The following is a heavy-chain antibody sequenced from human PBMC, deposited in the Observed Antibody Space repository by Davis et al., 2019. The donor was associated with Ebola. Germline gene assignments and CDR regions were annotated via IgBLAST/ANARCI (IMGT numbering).Heavy chain of an antibody. Sequence: AASVKVSCKASGGTFSSYAINWVRQATGQGLEWMGWMNPNSGNTGYAQKFQGRVTMTRNTSISTAYMELGSLRSEDTAVYYCARGFTTDYYYYGMDVWGQGTTVTVSS. CDR3: ARGFTTDYYYYGMDV. CDR1: GGTFSSYA. V-gene: IGHV1-8*02. CDR2: MNPNSGNT. D-gene: IGHD1-26*01. J-gene: IGHJ6*02.